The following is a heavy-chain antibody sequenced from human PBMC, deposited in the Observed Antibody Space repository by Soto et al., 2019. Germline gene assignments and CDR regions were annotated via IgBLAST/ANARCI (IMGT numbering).Heavy chain of an antibody. J-gene: IGHJ4*02. V-gene: IGHV1-69*05. D-gene: IGHD4-17*01. CDR1: GGTFSSYA. Sequence: QVQLVQSGAEVKKPGSSVKVSCKASGGTFSSYAISWVRQAPGQGLEWMGGIIPIFGTANYAQKFQGRVTMTXXEXTXXADMELGSLRSEDTAVYYCARDDYGGNGQSRYFDYWGQGTLVTVSS. CDR3: ARDDYGGNGQSRYFDY. CDR2: IIPIFGTA.